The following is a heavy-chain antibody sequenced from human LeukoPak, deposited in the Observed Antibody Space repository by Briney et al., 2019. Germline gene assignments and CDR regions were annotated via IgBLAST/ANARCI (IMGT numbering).Heavy chain of an antibody. V-gene: IGHV4-39*01. CDR3: ARPLASGWYSWFDP. Sequence: PSETLSLTCTVSGDSISSGSYSWGWIRQPPGKGLEWIGSIHYSGSTYYNPSLNRRVTISVDTPKNQFSLKLSSVTAADTAVYYCARPLASGWYSWFDPWGQGTLVTVSS. CDR1: GDSISSGSYS. D-gene: IGHD6-19*01. J-gene: IGHJ5*02. CDR2: IHYSGST.